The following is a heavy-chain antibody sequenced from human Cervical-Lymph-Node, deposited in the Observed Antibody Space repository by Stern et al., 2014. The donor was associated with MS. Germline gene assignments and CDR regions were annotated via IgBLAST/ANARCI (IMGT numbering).Heavy chain of an antibody. CDR2: IDWDNTE. CDR1: GFSLSTSGMR. Sequence: QVTLRESGPAMVKPTQTLILTCTFSGFSLSTSGMRVSWIRQPPGKALEWLARIDWDNTEFYSPSLKTRLTISKDTSRNQVVLVMTNMDPTDTATYFCARSYNWSPFDPWGQGTLVTVSS. J-gene: IGHJ5*02. D-gene: IGHD1-1*01. CDR3: ARSYNWSPFDP. V-gene: IGHV2-70*04.